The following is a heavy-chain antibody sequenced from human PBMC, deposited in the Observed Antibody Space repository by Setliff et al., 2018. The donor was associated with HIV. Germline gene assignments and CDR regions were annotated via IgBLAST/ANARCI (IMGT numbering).Heavy chain of an antibody. Sequence: GASVKVSCKASGYTFTGYYMHWVRQAPGQGLEWMGWISAYNDNTNYAQKLQGRVTMTTDTSTSTAYMELRSLRSDDTAVYYCARGPPIVVVPAALLTFDYWGQGTLVTVSS. D-gene: IGHD2-2*01. J-gene: IGHJ4*02. V-gene: IGHV1-18*04. CDR1: GYTFTGYY. CDR3: ARGPPIVVVPAALLTFDY. CDR2: ISAYNDNT.